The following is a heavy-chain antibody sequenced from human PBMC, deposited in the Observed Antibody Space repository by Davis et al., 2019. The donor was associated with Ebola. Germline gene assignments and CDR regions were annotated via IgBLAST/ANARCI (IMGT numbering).Heavy chain of an antibody. CDR1: GYTFTSYA. V-gene: IGHV1-3*01. CDR3: ARDRRYCSSTSCYHYYYYYGMDV. D-gene: IGHD2-2*01. Sequence: AASVKVSCKASGYTFTSYAMHWVRQAPGQRLEWMGWINAGNGNTKYSQKFQGRVTITRDTSASTAYMELSSLRSEDTAVYYCARDRRYCSSTSCYHYYYYYGMDVWGQGTTVTVSS. CDR2: INAGNGNT. J-gene: IGHJ6*02.